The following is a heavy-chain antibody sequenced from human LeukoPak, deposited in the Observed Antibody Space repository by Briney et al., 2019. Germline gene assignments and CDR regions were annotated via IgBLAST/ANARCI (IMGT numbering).Heavy chain of an antibody. V-gene: IGHV4-59*01. CDR3: ARSRSPYYYYYYMDV. CDR2: IYYSGST. Sequence: PSETLSLTCTVSGGSISSYYWSWIRQPPGKGLEWIGYIYYSGSTNYNPSLKSRVTISVDTSKNQFSLKLSSLDAADMAVYYCARSRSPYYYYYYMDVWGKGTTVTVSS. J-gene: IGHJ6*03. D-gene: IGHD1-26*01. CDR1: GGSISSYY.